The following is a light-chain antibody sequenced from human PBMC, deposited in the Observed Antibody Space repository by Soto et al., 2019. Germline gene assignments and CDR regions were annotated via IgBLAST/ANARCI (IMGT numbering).Light chain of an antibody. Sequence: EIVLTQSPAILSLSPVERVTLSCRASQSVTSNLAWYQQKPGQAPRLLIYGASSRATGIPDRFSGSGSGTDFTLTISRLEPEDFAVYYCQQYGSSRTFGQGTKVDIK. CDR1: QSVTSN. J-gene: IGKJ1*01. CDR3: QQYGSSRT. V-gene: IGKV3-20*01. CDR2: GAS.